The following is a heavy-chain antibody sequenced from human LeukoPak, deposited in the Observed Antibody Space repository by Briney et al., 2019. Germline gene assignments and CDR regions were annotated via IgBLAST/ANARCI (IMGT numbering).Heavy chain of an antibody. CDR2: ISYDGSNK. Sequence: PGGSPRLSCAASGFTFSSYGMHWVGQAPGRGLEWVAVISYDGSNKYYADSVKGRFTISRDNSKHTLYLQMNSLRAEDTAVYYCAKDLATVTMGAFDIWGQGTMVTVSS. CDR3: AKDLATVTMGAFDI. V-gene: IGHV3-30*18. CDR1: GFTFSSYG. D-gene: IGHD4-17*01. J-gene: IGHJ3*02.